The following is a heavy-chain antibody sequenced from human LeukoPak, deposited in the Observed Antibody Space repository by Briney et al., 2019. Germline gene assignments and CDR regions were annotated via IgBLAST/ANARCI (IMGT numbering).Heavy chain of an antibody. J-gene: IGHJ5*02. CDR2: IYYSGST. V-gene: IGHV4-59*01. CDR1: GGSISSYY. CDR3: ARQSYDFWSRYYFKDSNWFDP. Sequence: KTSETLSLTCTVSGGSISSYYWSWIRQPPGKGLEWIGYIYYSGSTNYNPSLKSRVTISVDTSKNQFSLKLSSVTAADTAVYYYARQSYDFWSRYYFKDSNWFDPWGQGTLVTVSS. D-gene: IGHD3-3*01.